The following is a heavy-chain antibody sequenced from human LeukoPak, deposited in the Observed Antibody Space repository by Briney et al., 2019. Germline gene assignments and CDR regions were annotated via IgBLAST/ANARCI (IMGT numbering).Heavy chain of an antibody. D-gene: IGHD3-10*02. CDR1: GFTFSSYW. CDR2: INSDGSST. CDR3: TRSVFPYYFDC. Sequence: GGSLRLSCAASGFTFSSYWMHWVRQAPGKGLVWVSRINSDGSSTSYADSVKGRFTISRDNAKNTLYLQMDSLRAEDTAVYYCTRSVFPYYFDCWGQGTLVTVSS. V-gene: IGHV3-74*01. J-gene: IGHJ4*02.